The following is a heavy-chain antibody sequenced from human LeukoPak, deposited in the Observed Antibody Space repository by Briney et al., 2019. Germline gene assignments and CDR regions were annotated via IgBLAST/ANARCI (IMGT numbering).Heavy chain of an antibody. J-gene: IGHJ4*02. CDR2: ISGSGGST. V-gene: IGHV3-23*01. Sequence: GGSLRLSCAASGFTFSSYAMSWVRQAPGKGLEWVSAISGSGGSTYYADSVKGRFTISRDNSKNTLYPQMNSLRAEDTAVYYCAKDTVLAYSSSFDYWGQGTLVTVSS. CDR1: GFTFSSYA. CDR3: AKDTVLAYSSSFDY. D-gene: IGHD6-13*01.